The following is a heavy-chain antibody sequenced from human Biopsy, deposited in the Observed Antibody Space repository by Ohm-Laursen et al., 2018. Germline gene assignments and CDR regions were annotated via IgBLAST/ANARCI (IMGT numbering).Heavy chain of an antibody. J-gene: IGHJ4*02. CDR3: AADADGYYTEFDY. Sequence: SSVKVSCKASGGPSSNYAFSWVRQAPGQGLEWVGRIVPVLGHLNYAQRFQGRVSITADKSTSYVFMELSRLTSGDTSVYYCAADADGYYTEFDYWGPGTLVTVSS. CDR2: IVPVLGHL. D-gene: IGHD3-3*01. CDR1: GGPSSNYA. V-gene: IGHV1-69*04.